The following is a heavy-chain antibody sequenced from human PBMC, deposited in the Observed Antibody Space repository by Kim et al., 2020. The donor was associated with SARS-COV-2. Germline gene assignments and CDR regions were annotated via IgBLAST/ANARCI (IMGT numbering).Heavy chain of an antibody. D-gene: IGHD3-22*01. V-gene: IGHV4-59*01. CDR1: GGSISSYY. CDR2: IYYSGST. Sequence: SETLSLTCTVSGGSISSYYWSWIRQPPGKGLEWIGYIYYSGSTNYNPSLKSRVTISVDTSKNQFSLKLSSVTAADTAVYYCAREPYYYASGSYYYYYGMDVWGQGTTVTVSS. CDR3: AREPYYYASGSYYYYYGMDV. J-gene: IGHJ6*02.